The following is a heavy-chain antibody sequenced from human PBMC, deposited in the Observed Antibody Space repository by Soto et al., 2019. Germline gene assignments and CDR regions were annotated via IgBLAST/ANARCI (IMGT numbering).Heavy chain of an antibody. V-gene: IGHV3-53*01. Sequence: EVQLVESGGGLIQPGGSLRLSCAVSGFTVSNNYMSWVRQAPGKGLEGVSVIYSGGYTAYGDSVKGRFTISRDNSKNTPELQMNTPGTGALAVFYRAAQRGGGGYWGQGTLVTVSS. J-gene: IGHJ4*02. D-gene: IGHD6-25*01. CDR2: IYSGGYT. CDR1: GFTVSNNY. CDR3: AAQRGGGGY.